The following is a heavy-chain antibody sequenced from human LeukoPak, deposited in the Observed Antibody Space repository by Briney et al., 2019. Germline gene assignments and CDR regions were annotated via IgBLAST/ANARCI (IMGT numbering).Heavy chain of an antibody. CDR3: ARVGVGTMVRGVIIYYYYYGMDV. J-gene: IGHJ6*02. Sequence: PGGSLRLSCAASGFTFSSYSMNWVRQAPGKGLEWVSSISSSSYIYYADSVKGRFTISRDNAKSSLYLQMNSLRAEDTAVYYCARVGVGTMVRGVIIYYYYYGMDVWGQGTTVTVSS. V-gene: IGHV3-21*06. D-gene: IGHD3-10*01. CDR2: ISSSSYI. CDR1: GFTFSSYS.